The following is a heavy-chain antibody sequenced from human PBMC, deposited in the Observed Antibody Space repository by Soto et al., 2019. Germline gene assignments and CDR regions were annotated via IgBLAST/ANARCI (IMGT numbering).Heavy chain of an antibody. J-gene: IGHJ6*02. CDR3: ARENLGYDILTGSPSGMDV. Sequence: XETLSLPCTVSGGSISSYYWSWIRQPPGKGLDWIGYIYYSGSTNYNPSRKSRVTISVDTSKNQFSLKLSSVTAADTAVYYCARENLGYDILTGSPSGMDVWGQGTTVTVSS. CDR2: IYYSGST. V-gene: IGHV4-59*01. CDR1: GGSISSYY. D-gene: IGHD3-9*01.